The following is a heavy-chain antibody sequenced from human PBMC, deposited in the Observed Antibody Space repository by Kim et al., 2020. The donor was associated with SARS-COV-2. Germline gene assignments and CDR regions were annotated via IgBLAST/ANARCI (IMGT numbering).Heavy chain of an antibody. Sequence: GGSLRLSCAASGFSFSSFAMSWVRQTPGKGLEWVSVITGDATTTSYADSVRGRFTISRDNSKNTLFLHLNSLTVEDTAVYYCAKGVDAVLITSDYFDSWG. J-gene: IGHJ4*01. CDR2: ITGDATTT. CDR3: AKGVDAVLITSDYFDS. D-gene: IGHD3-16*01. CDR1: GFSFSSFA. V-gene: IGHV3-23*01.